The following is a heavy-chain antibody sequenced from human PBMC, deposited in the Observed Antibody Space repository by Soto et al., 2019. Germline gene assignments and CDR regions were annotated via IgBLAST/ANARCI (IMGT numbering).Heavy chain of an antibody. D-gene: IGHD4-4*01. J-gene: IGHJ6*02. V-gene: IGHV4-34*02. CDR1: GGSFNDYF. Sequence: QVALQQWGAGLLKPAQTLSLTCGVHGGSFNDYFWTWIRLTPGKGLEWIGEVHHTGTSYYNPSLRIRLSVSVDTSKRQFSLTLTSVTATDTGTYYCARRKDSIRYFYGLDVWGQGTTVVVS. CDR3: ARRKDSIRYFYGLDV. CDR2: VHHTGTS.